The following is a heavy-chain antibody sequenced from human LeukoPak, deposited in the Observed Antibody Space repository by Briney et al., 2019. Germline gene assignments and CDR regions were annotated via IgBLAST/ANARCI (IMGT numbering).Heavy chain of an antibody. CDR3: ARGANNWNYRSYFDY. Sequence: GGSLRLSCAASGFTFSDYGMHWVRQAPGKGLEWVAVIWYDGTNRYYTDSVKGRFIISRDNSKNTLYLQMNSLRAEDTAVYYCARGANNWNYRSYFDYWGQGALVTVSS. CDR2: IWYDGTNR. J-gene: IGHJ4*02. CDR1: GFTFSDYG. D-gene: IGHD1-7*01. V-gene: IGHV3-33*01.